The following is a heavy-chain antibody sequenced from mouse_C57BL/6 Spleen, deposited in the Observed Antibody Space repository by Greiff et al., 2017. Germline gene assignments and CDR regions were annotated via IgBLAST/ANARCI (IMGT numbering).Heavy chain of an antibody. V-gene: IGHV1-53*01. CDR3: ARLQSSYYAMDY. Sequence: QVQLQQPGTELVKPGASVKLSCKASGYTFTSYWMHWVKQRPGQGLEWIGNINPNNGGTNYNEKFKSKATLTVDKSSSTAYMQLSSLTSEDSAVYYCARLQSSYYAMDYWGQGTSVTVSS. J-gene: IGHJ4*01. CDR2: INPNNGGT. CDR1: GYTFTSYW. D-gene: IGHD1-3*01.